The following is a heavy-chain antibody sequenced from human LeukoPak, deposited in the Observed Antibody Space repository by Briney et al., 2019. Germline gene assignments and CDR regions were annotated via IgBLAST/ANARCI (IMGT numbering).Heavy chain of an antibody. Sequence: SETLSLTCTVSGGSISSYYWSWIRQPPGKGLEWIGYIYYSGSTNYNPSLKSRVTISVDTSKNQFSLKLSSVTAADTAVYYCATGSLLNPYGSGAKTSYYYYYYMDVWGKGTTVTISS. CDR1: GGSISSYY. V-gene: IGHV4-59*01. D-gene: IGHD3-10*01. J-gene: IGHJ6*03. CDR2: IYYSGST. CDR3: ATGSLLNPYGSGAKTSYYYYYYMDV.